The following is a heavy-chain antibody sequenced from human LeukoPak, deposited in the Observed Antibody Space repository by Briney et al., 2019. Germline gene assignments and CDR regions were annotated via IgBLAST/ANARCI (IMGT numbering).Heavy chain of an antibody. D-gene: IGHD1-26*01. CDR3: ARDLPSTSNWELDY. V-gene: IGHV1-2*06. Sequence: ASVKVSCKASGYTFTDYYIHWVRQAPGQGLEWMGRINSNIGVTDDAQNFQVRVTMTRDTSISTAYMELSRLTSDDTAVYYCARDLPSTSNWELDYWGQGTLVIVSS. CDR1: GYTFTDYY. J-gene: IGHJ4*02. CDR2: INSNIGVT.